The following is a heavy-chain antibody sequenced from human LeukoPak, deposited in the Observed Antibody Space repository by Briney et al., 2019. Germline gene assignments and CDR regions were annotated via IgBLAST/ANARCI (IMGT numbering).Heavy chain of an antibody. D-gene: IGHD5-12*01. J-gene: IGHJ4*02. Sequence: GGSLRLSCAASGFTFSSYEMNWVRQAPGKGLEWVSYISSSGSTIYYADSMKDRFTISRDNAKNSLYLQMNSLRAEDTAVYYCARDQTRGYSGYGIGGAFDYWGQGTLVTVSS. CDR1: GFTFSSYE. CDR2: ISSSGSTI. CDR3: ARDQTRGYSGYGIGGAFDY. V-gene: IGHV3-48*03.